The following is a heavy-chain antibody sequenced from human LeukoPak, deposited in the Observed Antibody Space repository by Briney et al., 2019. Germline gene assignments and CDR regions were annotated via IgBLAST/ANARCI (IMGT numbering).Heavy chain of an antibody. Sequence: AGGSLRPSCAASGFTFSSYEMNWVRQAPGKGPEWVSYIHISGSPIYYADSVKGRFTISRDNAKNSLFLQMNSLRAEDTAIYYCARANGGYSYGYPDYWGQGTLVTVSS. J-gene: IGHJ4*02. V-gene: IGHV3-48*03. CDR3: ARANGGYSYGYPDY. CDR1: GFTFSSYE. CDR2: IHISGSPI. D-gene: IGHD5-18*01.